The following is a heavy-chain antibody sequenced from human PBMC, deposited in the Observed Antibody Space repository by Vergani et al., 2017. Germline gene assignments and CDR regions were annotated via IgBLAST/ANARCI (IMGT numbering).Heavy chain of an antibody. V-gene: IGHV2-5*02. CDR3: AKDVGYEAVAGIDY. J-gene: IGHJ4*02. Sequence: QITLKESGPTLVKPTQTLTLTCTFSGFSLSTSGVGVGWIRQPPGKALEWLALIYWDDDKRYSPSLKSRLTITKDTSKNQVVLTMTNMDPVDTATYYCAKDVGYEAVAGIDYWGQGTLVTVSS. CDR1: GFSLSTSGVG. CDR2: IYWDDDK. D-gene: IGHD6-19*01.